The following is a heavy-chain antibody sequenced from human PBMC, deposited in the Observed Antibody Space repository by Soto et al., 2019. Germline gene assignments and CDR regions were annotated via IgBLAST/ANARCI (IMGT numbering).Heavy chain of an antibody. D-gene: IGHD3-10*01. CDR2: INPSGGST. J-gene: IGHJ3*02. CDR1: GYTFTSYY. V-gene: IGHV1-46*01. Sequence: ASEKVSSKASGYTFTSYYMHWVRQAPGQGLEWMGIINPSGGSTSYAQKFQGRVTMTRDTSTSTVYMELSSLRSEDTAVYYCARVSGGSDAFDIWGQGTMVTVSS. CDR3: ARVSGGSDAFDI.